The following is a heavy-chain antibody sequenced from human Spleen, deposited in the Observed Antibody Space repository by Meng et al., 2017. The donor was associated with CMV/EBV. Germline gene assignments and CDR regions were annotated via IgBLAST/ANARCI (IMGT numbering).Heavy chain of an antibody. CDR2: ILTLFGTT. CDR1: GGTFTSYA. D-gene: IGHD3-10*01. V-gene: IGHV1-69*05. J-gene: IGHJ4*02. Sequence: KASGGTFTSYAISWVRQAPGQGLEWMGGILTLFGTTNYAQKFQDRVTITTDNSATTVHMELTSLRSEDTAVYYCARAEEGFLQWLCEDWGQGTLVTVSS. CDR3: ARAEEGFLQWLCED.